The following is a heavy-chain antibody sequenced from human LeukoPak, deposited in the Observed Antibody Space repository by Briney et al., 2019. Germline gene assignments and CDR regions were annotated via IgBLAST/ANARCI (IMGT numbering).Heavy chain of an antibody. CDR3: ARTYYDSSGYEGDAFDI. Sequence: SETLSLTCTVSGGSISSSSYYWGWIRQPPGKGLEWIGSIYYSGSTYYNPSLKSRVTISVDTSKNQFSLKLSSVTAADTAVYYCARTYYDSSGYEGDAFDIWGQGTMVTVSS. CDR1: GGSISSSSYY. J-gene: IGHJ3*02. D-gene: IGHD3-22*01. V-gene: IGHV4-39*07. CDR2: IYYSGST.